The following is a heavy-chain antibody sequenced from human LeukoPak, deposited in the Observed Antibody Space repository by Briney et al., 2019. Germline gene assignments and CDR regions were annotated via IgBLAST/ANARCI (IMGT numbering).Heavy chain of an antibody. J-gene: IGHJ5*02. D-gene: IGHD2-15*01. CDR2: IYITGNT. Sequence: SETLSLTCTVSGGSISSYYWSWIRQPAGKGLEWIGRIYITGNTNYNASLKSRVTMSIDPPKNQFSLQLGSVTAADTAVYYCARSLVGQIDQAVFDTWGQGTLVTVSS. CDR3: ARSLVGQIDQAVFDT. V-gene: IGHV4-4*07. CDR1: GGSISSYY.